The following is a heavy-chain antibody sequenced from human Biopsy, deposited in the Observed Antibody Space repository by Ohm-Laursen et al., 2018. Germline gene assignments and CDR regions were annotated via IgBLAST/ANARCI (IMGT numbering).Heavy chain of an antibody. Sequence: LRLSCAASGLTFSRYSMHWVRQAPGKGLEWVSSISSSSNFIYYGDSVKGRFTISRDNAKNSLYLQMNSPRAEDTAVYYCARVLLPAAAVHYGMDVWGQGTTVTVSS. CDR1: GLTFSRYS. J-gene: IGHJ6*02. D-gene: IGHD2-2*01. CDR3: ARVLLPAAAVHYGMDV. CDR2: ISSSSNFI. V-gene: IGHV3-21*01.